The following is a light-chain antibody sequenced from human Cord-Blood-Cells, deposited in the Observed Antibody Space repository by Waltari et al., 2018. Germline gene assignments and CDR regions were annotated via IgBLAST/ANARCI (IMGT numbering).Light chain of an antibody. V-gene: IGKV3-20*01. CDR2: GGS. J-gene: IGKJ1*01. CDR3: QQYGSSP. CDR1: QSVSSSY. Sequence: EMVLTQSPGTLSLSPGERATLSCRASQSVSSSYLAWYQQKPGQAPRPLIYGGSSRATCIPARFSGSGSGTDCTLTISRLEPEDFVVYYCQQYGSSPFGQGTKVEIK.